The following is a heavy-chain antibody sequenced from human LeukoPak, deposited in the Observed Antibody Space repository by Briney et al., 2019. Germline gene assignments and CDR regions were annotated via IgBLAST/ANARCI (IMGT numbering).Heavy chain of an antibody. CDR2: ISYDGSNK. Sequence: PGRSLRLSCAASGFTFSSYAMHWVRQAPGKGLEWVAVISYDGSNKYYADSVKGRFTISRDNSKNTLYLQMNSLRAEDTAVYYCAKGPDSSGYYSLYSYYGMDVWGQGTTVTVSS. J-gene: IGHJ6*02. CDR1: GFTFSSYA. V-gene: IGHV3-30-3*01. D-gene: IGHD3-22*01. CDR3: AKGPDSSGYYSLYSYYGMDV.